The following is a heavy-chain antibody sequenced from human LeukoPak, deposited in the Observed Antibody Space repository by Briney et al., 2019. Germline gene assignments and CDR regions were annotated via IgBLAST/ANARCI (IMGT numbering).Heavy chain of an antibody. D-gene: IGHD6-13*01. CDR3: ATVQPGSSSWSSYYYYGMDV. CDR1: GFTFSSYS. CDR2: ISSSSSYI. V-gene: IGHV3-21*01. Sequence: GGSLRLSCAASGFTFSSYSMNWVRQAPGKGLEWVSSISSSSSYIYYADSVKGRFTISRDNAKNSLYLQMNSLRAEDTAVYYCATVQPGSSSWSSYYYYGMDVWGQGTTVTVSS. J-gene: IGHJ6*02.